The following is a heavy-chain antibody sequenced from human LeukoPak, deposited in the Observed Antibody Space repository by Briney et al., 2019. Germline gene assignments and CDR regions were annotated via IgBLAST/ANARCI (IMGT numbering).Heavy chain of an antibody. D-gene: IGHD6-19*01. CDR1: GLMLCNFW. V-gene: IGHV3-7*03. J-gene: IGHJ4*02. CDR3: ARVDYISAWYLGY. Sequence: GGPLSLSCAPCGLMLCNFWVTGVRRAPGERLECVANLKQDGTESYYVDSVKGRFTISRDNAKNSLYLQMNSLRVEDTAVYYCARVDYISAWYLGYWGQGNLVTVSS. CDR2: LKQDGTES.